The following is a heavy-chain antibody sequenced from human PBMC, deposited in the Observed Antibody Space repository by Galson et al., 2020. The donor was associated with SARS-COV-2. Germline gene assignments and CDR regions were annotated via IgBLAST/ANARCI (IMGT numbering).Heavy chain of an antibody. Sequence: GESLKISCAASGFTFGNYAMHWVRQAPGKGLEYVSGISRDGTTYYAKSRKDRFTISRDNSKNMLLLQLGSLREEDTAVYFCARGNVAVPAAPMYNWFDPWGQGTLVTVSS. J-gene: IGHJ5*02. CDR2: ISRDGTT. CDR1: GFTFGNYA. CDR3: ARGNVAVPAAPMYNWFDP. D-gene: IGHD2-2*01. V-gene: IGHV3-64*01.